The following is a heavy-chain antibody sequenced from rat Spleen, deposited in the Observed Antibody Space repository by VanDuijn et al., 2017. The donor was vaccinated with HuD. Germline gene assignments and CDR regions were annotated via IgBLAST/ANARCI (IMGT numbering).Heavy chain of an antibody. CDR1: GFTFRDYY. Sequence: EVQLVESDGGLVQPGRSLKLSCAASGFTFRDYYMAWVRQAPTKGMEWVATLSYDATAPYYRDSVKGRFTASRDDAKNTQFLQMDSLRSEDTATYYCARETGYNSYFDYWGQGVMVTVSS. D-gene: IGHD1-4*01. J-gene: IGHJ2*01. CDR2: LSYDATAP. V-gene: IGHV5-29*01. CDR3: ARETGYNSYFDY.